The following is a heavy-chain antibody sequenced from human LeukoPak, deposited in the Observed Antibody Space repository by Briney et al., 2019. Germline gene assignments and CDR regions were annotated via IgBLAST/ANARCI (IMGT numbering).Heavy chain of an antibody. CDR3: ASGLRYCSSTSCPEDY. Sequence: GGSLGLSCAASGFTFSSYSMNWVRQAPGKGLEWVSSISSSSSYIYYADSVKGRFTISRDNAKNSLYLQMNSLRAEDTAVYYCASGLRYCSSTSCPEDYWGQGTLVTVSS. D-gene: IGHD2-2*01. CDR2: ISSSSSYI. J-gene: IGHJ4*02. V-gene: IGHV3-21*01. CDR1: GFTFSSYS.